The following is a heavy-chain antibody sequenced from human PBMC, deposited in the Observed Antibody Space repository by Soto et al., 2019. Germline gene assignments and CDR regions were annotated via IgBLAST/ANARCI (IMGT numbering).Heavy chain of an antibody. CDR3: ARGGSEYQLLYDNWFDP. CDR1: GASTSSMNW. J-gene: IGHJ5*02. D-gene: IGHD2-2*02. Sequence: SETLSLTCAVSGASTSSMNWWSWVRQTTGRGLEWIGEVFHTGLTNYNPSLKSPVTISMDASKNQLSLEIRSVTAADTAVYYCARGGSEYQLLYDNWFDPWGQGTLVTVSS. CDR2: VFHTGLT. V-gene: IGHV4-4*02.